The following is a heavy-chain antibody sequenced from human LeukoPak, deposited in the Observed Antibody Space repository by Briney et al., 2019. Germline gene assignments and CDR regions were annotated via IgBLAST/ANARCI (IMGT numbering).Heavy chain of an antibody. Sequence: ASVKVSCKASGYTFTSYDINWVRQATGQGLEWMGWMNPNSGNTGYAQKFQGRVTMTRNTSISTAYMELSSLRSEDTAMYYCARSLCTNGVCSRPGDYWGQGTLVTVSS. D-gene: IGHD2-8*01. J-gene: IGHJ4*02. CDR3: ARSLCTNGVCSRPGDY. CDR2: MNPNSGNT. V-gene: IGHV1-8*01. CDR1: GYTFTSYD.